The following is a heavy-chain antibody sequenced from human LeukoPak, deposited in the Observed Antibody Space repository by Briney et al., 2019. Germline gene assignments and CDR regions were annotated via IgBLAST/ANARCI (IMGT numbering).Heavy chain of an antibody. Sequence: SETLSPTCTVSGGSISSSSYYWGWIRQPPGKGLEWVGSIYYSGSTYYNPSLKSRVTISVDTSKNQFSLKLSSVTAADTAVYYCARVGDGYNYNFDYWGQGTLVTVSS. J-gene: IGHJ4*02. CDR1: GGSISSSSYY. V-gene: IGHV4-39*07. CDR3: ARVGDGYNYNFDY. D-gene: IGHD5-24*01. CDR2: IYYSGST.